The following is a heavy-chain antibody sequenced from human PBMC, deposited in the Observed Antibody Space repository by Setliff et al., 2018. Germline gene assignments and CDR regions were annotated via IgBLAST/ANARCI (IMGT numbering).Heavy chain of an antibody. D-gene: IGHD2-21*02. CDR1: GFTFSHFA. CDR2: IGAGGDYT. V-gene: IGHV3-23*01. J-gene: IGHJ5*01. Sequence: LRLSCAASGFTFSHFAVTWVRQSPGRGLEWVASIGAGGDYTKYADSVRGRFTISRDNSKNTVYLQMNSLRAEDTAKYYCAKDPNGDFVGAFDSWGRGTLVTVSS. CDR3: AKDPNGDFVGAFDS.